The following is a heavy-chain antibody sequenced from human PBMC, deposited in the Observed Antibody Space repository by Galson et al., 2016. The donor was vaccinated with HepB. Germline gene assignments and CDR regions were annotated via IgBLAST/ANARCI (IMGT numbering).Heavy chain of an antibody. CDR3: ARDRGIAAGGWFDP. V-gene: IGHV3-21*01. CDR2: ISSSSKYI. J-gene: IGHJ5*02. D-gene: IGHD6-13*01. Sequence: SLRLSCAASGFTFSNYYMHWVRQAPGKGLEWVSSISSSSKYIYYADSVKGRFTISRANANNSLFLQMNSLRAEDTAVYFCARDRGIAAGGWFDPWGQGTQVTV. CDR1: GFTFSNYY.